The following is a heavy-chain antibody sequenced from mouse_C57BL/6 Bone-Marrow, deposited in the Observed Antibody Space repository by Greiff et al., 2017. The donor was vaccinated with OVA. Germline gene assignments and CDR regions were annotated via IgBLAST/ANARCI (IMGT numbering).Heavy chain of an antibody. CDR3: ARHQDYAPYYAMDY. D-gene: IGHD2-4*01. V-gene: IGHV5-6*03. J-gene: IGHJ4*01. Sequence: EVKLVESGGGLVKPGGSLKLSCAASGFTFSSYAMSWVRQTPEKRLEWVATISSGGSYTYYPDSVKGRFTISRDNAKNTLYLQMSSLKSEDTAMYYCARHQDYAPYYAMDYWGQGTSVTVSS. CDR2: ISSGGSYT. CDR1: GFTFSSYA.